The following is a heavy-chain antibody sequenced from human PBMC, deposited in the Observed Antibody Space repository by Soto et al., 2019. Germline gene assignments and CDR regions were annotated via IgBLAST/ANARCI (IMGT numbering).Heavy chain of an antibody. CDR3: AVDKSKPRVFGYFQH. V-gene: IGHV1-69*13. D-gene: IGHD5-12*01. CDR1: GYTFTSYG. CDR2: IIPIFGKT. Sequence: SVKVSCKASGYTFTSYGISWVRQAPGQGLEWMGGIIPIFGKTNYAQKFQGRVTITADESTSTAYMELSSLRSEDTAVYYCAVDKSKPRVFGYFQHWGQGTLVTVSS. J-gene: IGHJ1*01.